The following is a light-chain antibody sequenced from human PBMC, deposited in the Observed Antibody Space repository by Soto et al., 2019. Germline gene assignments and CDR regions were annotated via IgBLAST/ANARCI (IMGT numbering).Light chain of an antibody. J-gene: IGKJ1*01. CDR2: AAS. V-gene: IGKV1-39*01. CDR3: QQGYNTFWT. Sequence: DIQMTQSPSSLSASVGDRVTITCRASQSISRYLNWYQQKPGKAPKLLIYAASSLQGGVSSRFSGNESGTDFTLTISSLQPEDSATYYCQQGYNTFWTFGRGTKVDIK. CDR1: QSISRY.